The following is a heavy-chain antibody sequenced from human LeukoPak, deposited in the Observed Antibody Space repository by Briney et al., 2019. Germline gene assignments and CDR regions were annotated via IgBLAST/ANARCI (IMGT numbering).Heavy chain of an antibody. CDR3: AREGRYFDWLGATTYGMDV. D-gene: IGHD3-9*01. CDR1: GFTFSSYS. CDR2: ISSSSSTI. J-gene: IGHJ6*02. V-gene: IGHV3-48*02. Sequence: GGSLRLSCAASGFTFSSYSMNWVRQAPGKGLEWVSYISSSSSTIYYADSVKGRFTISRDNAKNSLYLQMNSLRDEDTAVYYCAREGRYFDWLGATTYGMDVWGQGTTVTVSS.